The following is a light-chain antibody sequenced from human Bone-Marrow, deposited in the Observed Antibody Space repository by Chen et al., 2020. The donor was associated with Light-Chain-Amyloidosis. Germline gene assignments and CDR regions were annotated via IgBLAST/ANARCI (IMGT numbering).Light chain of an antibody. CDR3: SSYTITNTLV. CDR1: SSDVGGDNH. Sequence: QSALTQPASVSGSPGQSLTISCTGTSSDVGGDNHVSWYQQHPDKAPKLMIYEVTTRPSWVPDRCSGSKSANTASLTISGLQTEDEADYFCSSYTITNTLVFGSGTRVTVL. V-gene: IGLV2-14*01. J-gene: IGLJ1*01. CDR2: EVT.